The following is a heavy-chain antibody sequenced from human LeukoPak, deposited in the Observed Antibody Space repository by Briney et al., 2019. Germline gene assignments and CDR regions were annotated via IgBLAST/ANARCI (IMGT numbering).Heavy chain of an antibody. J-gene: IGHJ4*02. CDR3: ARRGLGYCSSTSCYRFDY. CDR1: GXSFSGYY. D-gene: IGHD2-2*02. CDR2: INHSGST. Sequence: SETLSLTCAVYGXSFSGYYWSWIRQPPGKGLEWIGEINHSGSTNYNPSLKSRVTISVDTSKNQFSLKLSSVTAADTAVYYCARRGLGYCSSTSCYRFDYWGQGTLVTVSS. V-gene: IGHV4-34*01.